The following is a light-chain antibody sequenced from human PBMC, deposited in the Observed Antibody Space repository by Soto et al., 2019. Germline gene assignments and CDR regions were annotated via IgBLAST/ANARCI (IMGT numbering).Light chain of an antibody. CDR1: SSDVGAFNY. J-gene: IGLJ1*01. V-gene: IGLV2-14*03. CDR2: DVT. Sequence: QSALTQPASVSGSPGQSISISCIGTSSDVGAFNYVSWYQHHPGKAPQLIIYDVTSRPSGVSNRFSASKSGNTASLTISGLQAEDEADYYCSSYTNRNTEVFGTGTKVTVL. CDR3: SSYTNRNTEV.